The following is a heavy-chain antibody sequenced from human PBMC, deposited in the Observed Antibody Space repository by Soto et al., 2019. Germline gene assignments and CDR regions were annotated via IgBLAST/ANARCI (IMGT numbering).Heavy chain of an antibody. CDR3: AREGFQLPANMYYYYGTDV. CDR2: ISAHSGKT. V-gene: IGHV1-18*04. Sequence: SVEVPWKACGFGLGSGCWRWVRQAPGQGLEWMGWISAHSGKTNYAQKFQGRVTMTKDTSTSTVYMELRSLRSDDTAVYYCAREGFQLPANMYYYYGTDVWGQRTTVPGFS. CDR1: GFGLGSGC. D-gene: IGHD2-2*01. J-gene: IGHJ6*02.